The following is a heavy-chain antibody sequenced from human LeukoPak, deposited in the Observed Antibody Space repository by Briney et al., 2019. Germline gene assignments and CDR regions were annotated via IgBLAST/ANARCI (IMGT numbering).Heavy chain of an antibody. CDR1: GGSIRGFY. V-gene: IGHV4-59*06. Sequence: SETLSLTCTVSGGSIRGFYWNWIRQPPGKGLEWIGYIYYSGSTYYNPSLKSRVTISVDTSKNQFSLKLSSVTAADTAVYYCARGDGYNFSTWGQGTMVTVSS. CDR2: IYYSGST. D-gene: IGHD5-24*01. CDR3: ARGDGYNFST. J-gene: IGHJ3*01.